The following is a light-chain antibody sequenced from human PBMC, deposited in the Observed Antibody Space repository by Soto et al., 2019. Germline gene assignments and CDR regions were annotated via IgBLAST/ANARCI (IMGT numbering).Light chain of an antibody. CDR2: LRS. CDR3: MQALQTPLT. CDR1: QSLLHTNGYNY. V-gene: IGKV2-28*01. Sequence: DIVMTQSPLSLPVTPGEPASISCRSSQSLLHTNGYNYLDWYLQKPGQYPQLLISLRSNRSSAVPDRFSGGGSGTDFTLKISRVEAEDVEIYYCMQALQTPLTFAGGTRVEIK. J-gene: IGKJ4*01.